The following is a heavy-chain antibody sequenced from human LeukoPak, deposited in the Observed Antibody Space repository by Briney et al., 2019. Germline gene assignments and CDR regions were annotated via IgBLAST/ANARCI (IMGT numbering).Heavy chain of an antibody. Sequence: ASVKVSCKASGYTFTGYYMHWVRQAPGQGLEWMGRINPNSGGTNYAQKFQGRVTMTRDTSISTAYMELSRLRSDDTAVYCCARDIVVVPAALAHFDPWGQGTLVTVSS. CDR3: ARDIVVVPAALAHFDP. V-gene: IGHV1-2*06. D-gene: IGHD2-2*01. CDR2: INPNSGGT. CDR1: GYTFTGYY. J-gene: IGHJ5*02.